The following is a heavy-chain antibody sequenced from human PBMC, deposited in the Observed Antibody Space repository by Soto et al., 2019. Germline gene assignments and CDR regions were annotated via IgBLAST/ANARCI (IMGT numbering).Heavy chain of an antibody. CDR1: GYTFTSYY. Sequence: PSVKVSCKASGYTFTSYYMHWVRQAPGQGLEWMGIINPSGGSTSYAQKFQGRVTMTRDTSTSTVYMELSSLRSEDTAVYYCARDLLTIPGFMVRGVNYYYYYGMDVWGQGTTVTVSS. V-gene: IGHV1-46*01. CDR2: INPSGGST. CDR3: ARDLLTIPGFMVRGVNYYYYYGMDV. J-gene: IGHJ6*02. D-gene: IGHD3-10*01.